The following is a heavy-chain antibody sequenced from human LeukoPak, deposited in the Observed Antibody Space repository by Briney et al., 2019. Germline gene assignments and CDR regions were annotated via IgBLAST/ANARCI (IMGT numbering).Heavy chain of an antibody. Sequence: SETLSLTCTVSGGSISSSSYYWGWIRQPPGKGLEWIGSFYYSGSTYYNPSLKSRITISVDTSNNQFSLELSSVTAADTAVYYCARFVWGSYRYGHYWGQGTLVTVSS. CDR1: GGSISSSSYY. V-gene: IGHV4-39*01. J-gene: IGHJ4*02. D-gene: IGHD3-16*02. CDR3: ARFVWGSYRYGHY. CDR2: FYYSGST.